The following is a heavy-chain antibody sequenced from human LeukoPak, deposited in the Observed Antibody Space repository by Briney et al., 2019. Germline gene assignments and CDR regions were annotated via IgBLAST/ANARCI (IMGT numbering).Heavy chain of an antibody. V-gene: IGHV3-20*04. CDR2: INWNGGST. CDR1: GSTFDDYG. Sequence: PGGSLRLSCAASGSTFDDYGMSWVRQAPGKGLEWVSGINWNGGSTGYVDSVKGRFTISRDNAKNSLYLQMNSLRAEDTALYYCARAPRLGANKFDYWGQGTLVTVSS. D-gene: IGHD1-26*01. J-gene: IGHJ4*02. CDR3: ARAPRLGANKFDY.